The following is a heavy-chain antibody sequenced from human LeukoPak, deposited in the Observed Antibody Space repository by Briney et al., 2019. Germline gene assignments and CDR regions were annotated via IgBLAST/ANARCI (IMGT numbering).Heavy chain of an antibody. CDR3: AKNEQQLGGFDY. CDR1: GFTFSSYG. CDR2: ISYDGSNK. V-gene: IGHV3-30*18. J-gene: IGHJ4*02. Sequence: GGSLRLSCAASGFTFSSYGMHCVRQAPGKGLEWVAVISYDGSNKYYADSVKGRFTISRDNSKNTLYLQMNSLRAEDTAVYYCAKNEQQLGGFDYWGQGTLVTVSS. D-gene: IGHD6-13*01.